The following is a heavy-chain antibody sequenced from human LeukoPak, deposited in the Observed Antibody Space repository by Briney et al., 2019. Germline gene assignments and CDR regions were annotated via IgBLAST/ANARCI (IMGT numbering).Heavy chain of an antibody. J-gene: IGHJ3*02. V-gene: IGHV3-48*01. CDR1: GFTFSSYS. CDR2: ISSSRSTI. Sequence: GGSLRLSCAASGFTFSSYSMNWVRQAPGKGLEWVSYISSSRSTIYYADSVKGRFTISRDNAKNALYLQMNSLRAEDTAVYYCAKDTGASAVAEAFDIWGQGTMVTVSS. CDR3: AKDTGASAVAEAFDI. D-gene: IGHD6-19*01.